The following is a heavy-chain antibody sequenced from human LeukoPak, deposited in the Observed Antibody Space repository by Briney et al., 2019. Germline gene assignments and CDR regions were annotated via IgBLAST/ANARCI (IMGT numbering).Heavy chain of an antibody. CDR2: IYYSGST. CDR1: GGSISSYY. J-gene: IGHJ4*02. CDR3: ARASGSGWPPPGFDY. V-gene: IGHV4-59*01. Sequence: SETLSLTCTVSGGSISSYYWSWIRQSPGKGLEWIGYIYYSGSTNYNPSLKSRVTISVDTSKNQFSLKVSSVTAADTAVYYCARASGSGWPPPGFDYWGQGTLVTVSS. D-gene: IGHD6-19*01.